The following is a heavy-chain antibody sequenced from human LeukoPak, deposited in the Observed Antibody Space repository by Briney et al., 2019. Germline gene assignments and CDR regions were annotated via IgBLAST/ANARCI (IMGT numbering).Heavy chain of an antibody. CDR2: IYYSGST. J-gene: IGHJ6*02. V-gene: IGHV4-39*07. CDR3: ASLLGPHHRLDAYYYYGMDV. Sequence: PSETLSLTCTVSGGSISSSSYYWGWIRQPPGKGLEWIGSIYYSGSTYYNPSLKSRVTISVDTSKNQFSLKLSSVTAADTAVYYCASLLGPHHRLDAYYYYGMDVWGQGTTVTVSS. D-gene: IGHD3/OR15-3a*01. CDR1: GGSISSSSYY.